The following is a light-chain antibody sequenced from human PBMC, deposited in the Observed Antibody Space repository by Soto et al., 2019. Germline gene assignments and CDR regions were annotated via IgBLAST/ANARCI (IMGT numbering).Light chain of an antibody. CDR1: SSNIGSNY. CDR3: AAWDDSLSVLYV. V-gene: IGLV1-47*01. CDR2: RNN. J-gene: IGLJ1*01. Sequence: QSVLTQPHSASGTPGQRVTISCSGSSSNIGSNYVYWYQQLSGTAPKLLIYRNNQRPSGVPDRFSGSKSGTSASLAISGLRSEDEADYYCAAWDDSLSVLYVFGTGTKVTVL.